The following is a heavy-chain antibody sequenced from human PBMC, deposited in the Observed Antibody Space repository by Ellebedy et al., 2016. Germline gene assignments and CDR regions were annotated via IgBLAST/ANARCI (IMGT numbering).Heavy chain of an antibody. CDR2: FDPEDGET. CDR3: ARDLPYRGFDY. CDR1: GYTFTGYY. V-gene: IGHV1-24*01. J-gene: IGHJ4*02. Sequence: ASVKVSXXASGYTFTGYYMHWVRQAPGQGLEWMGGFDPEDGETIYAQKFQGRVTMTEDTSTDTAYMELSSLRSEDTAVYYCARDLPYRGFDYWGQGTLVTVSS. D-gene: IGHD1-14*01.